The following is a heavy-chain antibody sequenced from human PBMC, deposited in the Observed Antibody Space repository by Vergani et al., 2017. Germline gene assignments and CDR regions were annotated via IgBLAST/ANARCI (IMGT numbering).Heavy chain of an antibody. CDR1: GGTFSSYA. J-gene: IGHJ4*02. CDR2: IIPIFGTA. V-gene: IGHV1-69*13. Sequence: QVQLVQSGAEVKKPGSSVKVSCKASGGTFSSYAISWVRQAPGQGLEWMGRIIPIFGTANYAQKFQGRVTITADESTSTAYMELSSVGSEDTAVYYCARDRGYYYDSSGYGTDYWGQGTLVTVSS. D-gene: IGHD3-22*01. CDR3: ARDRGYYYDSSGYGTDY.